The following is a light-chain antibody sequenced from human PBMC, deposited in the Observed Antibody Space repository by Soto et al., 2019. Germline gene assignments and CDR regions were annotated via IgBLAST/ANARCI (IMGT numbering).Light chain of an antibody. V-gene: IGKV2-24*01. J-gene: IGKJ4*01. CDR3: QQRSNWPPGFT. CDR2: KIS. Sequence: EIVLTQTALSSPVTLGQPASISCRSSESLVHSDGNTYLSWLHQRPGQSPRLLIYKISERFSGVPDRFSGSGAGADFTLTISRVEAEDVGVYYCQQRSNWPPGFTFGGGTKVDIK. CDR1: ESLVHSDGNTY.